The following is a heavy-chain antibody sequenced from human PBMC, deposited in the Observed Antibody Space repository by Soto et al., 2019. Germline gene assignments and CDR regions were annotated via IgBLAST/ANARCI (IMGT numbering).Heavy chain of an antibody. D-gene: IGHD2-15*01. Sequence: SETLSLTCAVSGGSISSGGYSWSWIRQPPGKGLEWIGYIYHSGSTYYNTPLKSRVTISIDKSKNQFSLKLSSVTAADTAVYYCARDVQYCSGGSCYTYWFDPWGQGTLVTVSS. J-gene: IGHJ5*02. CDR1: GGSISSGGYS. V-gene: IGHV4-30-2*01. CDR3: ARDVQYCSGGSCYTYWFDP. CDR2: IYHSGST.